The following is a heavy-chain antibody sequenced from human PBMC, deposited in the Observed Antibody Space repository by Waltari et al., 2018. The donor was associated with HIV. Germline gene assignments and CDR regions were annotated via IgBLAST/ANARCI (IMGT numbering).Heavy chain of an antibody. J-gene: IGHJ4*02. D-gene: IGHD4-17*01. Sequence: QVLLVESGGGLVKPGGYLGLSCAASGFSFHDYSFSWIRQAPGKGLEWVSHITTENIGSYAVSVKGRFTMSRDNPNTTLYLEMNNLMADDTAVYYCARGLRILQTVQYYFDNWGQGALVTVSS. CDR2: ITTENIG. V-gene: IGHV3-11*01. CDR1: GFSFHDYS. CDR3: ARGLRILQTVQYYFDN.